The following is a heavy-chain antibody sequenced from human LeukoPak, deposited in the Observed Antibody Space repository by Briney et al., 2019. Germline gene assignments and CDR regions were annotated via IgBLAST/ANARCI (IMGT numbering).Heavy chain of an antibody. J-gene: IGHJ4*02. CDR3: ARFSSDNSLDY. CDR2: INPDSGST. D-gene: IGHD1-1*01. CDR1: GYTFTGYY. V-gene: IGHV1-2*02. Sequence: ASVKVSCKASGYTFTGYYMHWVRQAPGQGLEWMGWINPDSGSTNYTQKFQGRVSMTRDTSISTAYMDLSSLRSDDTAVYYCARFSSDNSLDYWGQGTLDTVSS.